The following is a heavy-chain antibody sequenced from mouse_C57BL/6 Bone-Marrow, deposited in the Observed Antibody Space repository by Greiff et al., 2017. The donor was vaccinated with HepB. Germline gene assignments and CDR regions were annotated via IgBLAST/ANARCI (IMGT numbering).Heavy chain of an antibody. V-gene: IGHV7-3*01. J-gene: IGHJ3*01. CDR1: GFTFTDYY. Sequence: EVHLVESGGGLVQPGGSLSLSCAASGFTFTDYYMSWVRQPPGKALEWLGFIRNKANGYTTEYSASVKGRFTIARDNSQSILYLQMNALRAEDSATYYCARGGNGYDDAWFAYWGQGTLVTVSA. CDR2: IRNKANGYTT. CDR3: ARGGNGYDDAWFAY. D-gene: IGHD2-2*01.